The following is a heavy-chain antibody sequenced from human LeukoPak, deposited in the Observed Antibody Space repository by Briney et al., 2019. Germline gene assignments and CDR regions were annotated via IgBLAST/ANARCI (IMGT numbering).Heavy chain of an antibody. Sequence: PGGSLRLSCVASGFTVSRNYMTWVRQPPGKGLEWVSVIYSGGTIYYADSVKGRFTISRDNSKNTLFFQMNSLRVEDTAVYYCARDGRAVTSNMDAFDIWGQGTMVTVSS. CDR2: IYSGGTI. V-gene: IGHV3-53*01. D-gene: IGHD6-19*01. J-gene: IGHJ3*02. CDR1: GFTVSRNY. CDR3: ARDGRAVTSNMDAFDI.